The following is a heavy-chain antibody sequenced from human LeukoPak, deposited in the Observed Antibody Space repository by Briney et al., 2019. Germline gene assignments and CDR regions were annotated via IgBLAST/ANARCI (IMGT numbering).Heavy chain of an antibody. CDR1: GFTVSSND. Sequence: GGSLRLSCAASGFTVSSNDMTWVRQAPGKGLDWVSVFYSGGSTYYADSVKGRFTISRDNSKNTLYLQMNSLRAEDTAVCYCASGHGSGSYYNDYWGQGTLVTVSS. CDR2: FYSGGST. CDR3: ASGHGSGSYYNDY. D-gene: IGHD3-10*01. V-gene: IGHV3-53*01. J-gene: IGHJ4*02.